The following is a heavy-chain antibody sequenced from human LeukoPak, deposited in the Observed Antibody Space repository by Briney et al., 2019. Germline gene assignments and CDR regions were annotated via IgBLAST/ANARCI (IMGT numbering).Heavy chain of an antibody. J-gene: IGHJ4*02. V-gene: IGHV3-23*01. CDR3: AKDSYDILTGFDY. D-gene: IGHD3-9*01. Sequence: GGSLRLSCAASGFTFSSYAMSWVRQAPGKGLEWGSAISGSGGSTYYADSVKGRFTISRDNSKNTLYLQMNSLRAEDMAVYYCAKDSYDILTGFDYWGQGTLVTVSS. CDR1: GFTFSSYA. CDR2: ISGSGGST.